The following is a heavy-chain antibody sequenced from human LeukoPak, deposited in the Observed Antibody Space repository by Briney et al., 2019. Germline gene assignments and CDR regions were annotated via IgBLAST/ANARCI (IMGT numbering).Heavy chain of an antibody. J-gene: IGHJ4*02. Sequence: GGSLRLSCAASGFTFSSYSMNWVRQAPGKGLEWVSYISSSGSTIYYADSVKGRFTISRDNAKNSLYLQMNSLRAEDTAVYYCARPVLAPVTTALDYWGQGTLVTVSS. D-gene: IGHD4-17*01. CDR1: GFTFSSYS. CDR2: ISSSGSTI. CDR3: ARPVLAPVTTALDY. V-gene: IGHV3-48*04.